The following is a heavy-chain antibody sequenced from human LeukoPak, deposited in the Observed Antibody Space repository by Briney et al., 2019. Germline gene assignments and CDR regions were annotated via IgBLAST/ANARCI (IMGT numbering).Heavy chain of an antibody. D-gene: IGHD6-19*01. Sequence: GGSLRLSCAASGFIFSNFGMHWVRQAPGKGLEWVAFIRYDGSDKYYADSVKGRFTISRDNSKNTLYLQMNSLRDEDTAVYYCAKDGAGYSSGWYAEYFQRWGQGSPVTVSP. V-gene: IGHV3-30*02. CDR3: AKDGAGYSSGWYAEYFQR. CDR2: IRYDGSDK. J-gene: IGHJ1*01. CDR1: GFIFSNFG.